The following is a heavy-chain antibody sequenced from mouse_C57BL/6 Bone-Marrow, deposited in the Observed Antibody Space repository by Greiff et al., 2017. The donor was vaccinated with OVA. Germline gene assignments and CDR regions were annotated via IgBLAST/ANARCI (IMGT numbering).Heavy chain of an antibody. CDR2: IDPNSGGT. V-gene: IGHV1-72*01. CDR1: GYTFTSYW. CDR3: ARWRWLALGGFDY. J-gene: IGHJ2*01. Sequence: QVHVKQPGAELVKPGASVKLSCKASGYTFTSYWMHWVKQRPGRGLAWIGRIDPNSGGTKYNEKFKSKATLTVDKPSSTAYMQLSSLTSEDSAVYYCARWRWLALGGFDYWGQGTTLTVSS. D-gene: IGHD2-3*01.